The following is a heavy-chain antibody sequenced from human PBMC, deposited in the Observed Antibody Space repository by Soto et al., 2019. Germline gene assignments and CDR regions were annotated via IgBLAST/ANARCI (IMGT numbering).Heavy chain of an antibody. CDR2: ISGSGGST. V-gene: IGHV3-23*01. CDR1: GFTFSSYA. CDR3: AKGGGVWFGAPKGSFDH. J-gene: IGHJ4*02. D-gene: IGHD3-10*01. Sequence: EVQLLESGGGLVQPGGSLRLSCAASGFTFSSYAMSWVRQAPGKGLEWVSAISGSGGSTYYADSVKGRFTISRDNSKNTLERQMSGLRGEETAVYYCAKGGGVWFGAPKGSFDHCGPGTLVTVSA.